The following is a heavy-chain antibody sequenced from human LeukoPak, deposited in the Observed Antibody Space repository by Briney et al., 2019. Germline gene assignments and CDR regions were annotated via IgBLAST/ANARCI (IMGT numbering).Heavy chain of an antibody. CDR1: GGSISSSSYY. CDR3: ARGVYDVTTT. CDR2: INHSGST. J-gene: IGHJ4*02. Sequence: PSETLSLTCTVSGGSISSSSYYWSWIRQPPGKGLEWIGEINHSGSTNYNPSLKSRVTISVDTSKNQFSLKLSSVTAADTAVYYCARGVYDVTTTWGQGTLVTVSS. D-gene: IGHD4-17*01. V-gene: IGHV4-39*07.